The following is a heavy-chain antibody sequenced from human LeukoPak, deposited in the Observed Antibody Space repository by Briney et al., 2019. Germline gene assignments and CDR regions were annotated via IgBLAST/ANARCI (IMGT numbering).Heavy chain of an antibody. CDR3: ARTPGYSSGWYLGY. CDR2: INPSGGST. D-gene: IGHD6-19*01. CDR1: GYTFTNYY. V-gene: IGHV1-46*01. Sequence: ASVKVSCKASGYTFTNYYIQWVRQAPGQGLEWMGIINPSGGSTSYAQKFQGRVTITADESTSTAYMELSSLRSEDTAVYYCARTPGYSSGWYLGYWGQGTLVTVSS. J-gene: IGHJ4*02.